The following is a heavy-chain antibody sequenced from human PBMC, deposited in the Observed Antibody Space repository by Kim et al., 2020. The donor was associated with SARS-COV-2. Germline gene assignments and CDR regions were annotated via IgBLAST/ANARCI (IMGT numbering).Heavy chain of an antibody. CDR1: GFSFGSSS. J-gene: IGHJ5*02. CDR3: ARERELSS. V-gene: IGHV3-48*02. D-gene: IGHD3-16*02. Sequence: GGSLRLSCAASGFSFGSSSMHWVRQAPGKALEWISYIGIGTSAVNYADSVKGRFTISRDNAKNSLYLHMNSLRDEDTAIYYCARERELSSWGQGTLVTVSS. CDR2: IGIGTSAV.